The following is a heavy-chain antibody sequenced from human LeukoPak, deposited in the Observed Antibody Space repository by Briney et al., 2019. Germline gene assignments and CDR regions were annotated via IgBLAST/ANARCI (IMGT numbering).Heavy chain of an antibody. Sequence: SVKVSCKASGGTFSSYAISWVRQAPGQGLEWMGGIIPIFGTANYAQKSQGRVTITADESTSTAYMELSSLRSEDTAVYYCARVGIAVAGGAYYYYMDVWGKGTTVTVSS. D-gene: IGHD6-19*01. CDR3: ARVGIAVAGGAYYYYMDV. CDR2: IIPIFGTA. CDR1: GGTFSSYA. J-gene: IGHJ6*03. V-gene: IGHV1-69*13.